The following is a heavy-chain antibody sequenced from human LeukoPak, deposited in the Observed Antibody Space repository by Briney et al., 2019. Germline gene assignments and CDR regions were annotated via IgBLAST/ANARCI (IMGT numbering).Heavy chain of an antibody. CDR1: GFTFDDYG. Sequence: GGSLRLSCAASGFTFDDYGMSWVRQAPGKGLEWVSGINWNGGSTGYADSVKGRFTISRDNAKNSLYLQMNSLRAEDTALYHCARDICSSTSCYNDYWGQGTLATVSS. J-gene: IGHJ4*02. CDR3: ARDICSSTSCYNDY. D-gene: IGHD2-2*02. CDR2: INWNGGST. V-gene: IGHV3-20*01.